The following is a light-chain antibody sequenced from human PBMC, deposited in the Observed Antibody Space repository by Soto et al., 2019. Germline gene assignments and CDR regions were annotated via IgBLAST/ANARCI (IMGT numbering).Light chain of an antibody. Sequence: QSAVTQPASVSGSPGQSITISCTGTSSDVGGYNYVSWYQQHPGKAPKLLIYDVSNRPSVVSNRFSGSKSGNTASLTISGLQAEDEADYYCNSYTSSSNLVFGGGTKLTVL. CDR3: NSYTSSSNLV. CDR1: SSDVGGYNY. J-gene: IGLJ3*02. V-gene: IGLV2-14*01. CDR2: DVS.